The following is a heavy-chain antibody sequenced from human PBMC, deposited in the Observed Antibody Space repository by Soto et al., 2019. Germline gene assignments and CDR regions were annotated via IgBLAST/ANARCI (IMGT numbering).Heavy chain of an antibody. CDR2: IYYSGST. CDR1: GGSISSGGYY. D-gene: IGHD2-21*01. V-gene: IGHV4-31*03. J-gene: IGHJ3*02. Sequence: PSENLSLTCTVSGGSISSGGYYWSWIRQHPGKGLEWIGYIYYSGSTYYNPSLKSRVTISVDTSKNQFSLKLSSVTAADTAVYYCARDYSGAFDIWGQGTMVTVS. CDR3: ARDYSGAFDI.